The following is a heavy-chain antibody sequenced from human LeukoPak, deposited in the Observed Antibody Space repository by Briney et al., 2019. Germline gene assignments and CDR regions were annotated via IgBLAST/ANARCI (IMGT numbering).Heavy chain of an antibody. D-gene: IGHD6-13*01. CDR2: IYYSGST. Sequence: SETLSLTCTVSGASISSYYWSWIRQPPGKGLEWFGYIYYSGSTNYNPSLKSRVTISVDTSKNQFSLKLSSVTAADTAVYYCARVRIAAAGIDYWGQGALVTVSS. V-gene: IGHV4-59*01. CDR3: ARVRIAAAGIDY. J-gene: IGHJ4*02. CDR1: GASISSYY.